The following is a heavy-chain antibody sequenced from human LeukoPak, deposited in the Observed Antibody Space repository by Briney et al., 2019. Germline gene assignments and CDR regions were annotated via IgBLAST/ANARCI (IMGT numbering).Heavy chain of an antibody. CDR1: GFTFSSYA. Sequence: GGSLRLSCAASGFTFSSYAMSWVRQAPGKGLEWVSAISGSGGSTYYADSVKGRFTISRDNSKNTLYLQMNSLRGEDTAVYYCAKGNQMTTVTDYYYYGMDVWGQGTTVTVSS. D-gene: IGHD4-11*01. V-gene: IGHV3-23*01. J-gene: IGHJ6*02. CDR3: AKGNQMTTVTDYYYYGMDV. CDR2: ISGSGGST.